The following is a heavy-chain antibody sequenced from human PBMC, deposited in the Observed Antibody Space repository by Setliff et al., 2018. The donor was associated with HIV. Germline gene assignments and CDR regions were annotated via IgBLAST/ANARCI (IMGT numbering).Heavy chain of an antibody. CDR2: ISSSGSTI. Sequence: PGGSLRLSCAASGFTFSTYAMSWVRQAPGKGLEWVSAISSSGSTIYYADSVKGRFTISRDNAKNSLFLQMNSLRADDTAVYYCARDNEYYDRAFDIWGQGTMVTVSS. CDR1: GFTFSTYA. V-gene: IGHV3-48*03. J-gene: IGHJ3*02. D-gene: IGHD3-22*01. CDR3: ARDNEYYDRAFDI.